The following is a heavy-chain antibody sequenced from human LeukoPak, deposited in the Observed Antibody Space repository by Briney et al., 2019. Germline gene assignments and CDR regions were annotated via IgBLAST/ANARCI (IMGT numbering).Heavy chain of an antibody. J-gene: IGHJ3*02. CDR1: GGSISSYY. CDR2: IYHSGST. CDR3: ARAHTYYYGSGSYYSAFDI. Sequence: SETLSLTCTVSGGSISSYYWSWIRQPPGKGLEWIGSIYHSGSTYYNPSLKSRVTISVDTSKNQFSLKLSSVTAADTAVYYCARAHTYYYGSGSYYSAFDIWGQGTMVTVSS. V-gene: IGHV4-59*01. D-gene: IGHD3-10*01.